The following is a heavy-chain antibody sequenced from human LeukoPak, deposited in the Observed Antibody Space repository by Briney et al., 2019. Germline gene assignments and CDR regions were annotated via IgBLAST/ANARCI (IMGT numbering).Heavy chain of an antibody. CDR2: IYTSGST. D-gene: IGHD6-19*01. CDR1: GGSISSYY. J-gene: IGHJ5*02. Sequence: PSETLSLTCTVSGGSISSYYWSWIRQPAGKGLEWIGRIYTSGSTNYNPSLKSRVTMSVDTSKNQFSLKLSSVTAADTAVYYWARGPWVAVAGIDNWFDPWGQGTLVTVSS. CDR3: ARGPWVAVAGIDNWFDP. V-gene: IGHV4-4*07.